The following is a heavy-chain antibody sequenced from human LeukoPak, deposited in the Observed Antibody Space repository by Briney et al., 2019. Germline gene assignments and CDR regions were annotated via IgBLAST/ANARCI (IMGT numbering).Heavy chain of an antibody. CDR1: GGSFSGYY. V-gene: IGHV4-34*01. CDR2: INHSGST. J-gene: IGHJ1*01. Sequence: SETLSLTCAVYGGSFSGYYWSWIRQPPGKGLEWIGEINHSGSTNYNPSLKSRVTISADTSKNQFSLKLSSVTAADTAVYYCARAFGDYAAYFQHWGQGTLVTVSS. CDR3: ARAFGDYAAYFQH. D-gene: IGHD4-17*01.